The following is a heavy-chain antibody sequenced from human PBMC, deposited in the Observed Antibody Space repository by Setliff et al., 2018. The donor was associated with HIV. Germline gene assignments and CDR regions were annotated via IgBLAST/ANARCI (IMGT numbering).Heavy chain of an antibody. V-gene: IGHV1-46*01. J-gene: IGHJ3*02. CDR2: VYPSDGST. Sequence: ASVKVSCKASGYTFTSYDMHWVRQAPGQGLEWMGMVYPSDGSTSYAQKVQGRVTMTRDTSTSTIYMELNSLTSEDTDVYYCAGDNNAFDICGQGTMVPVS. CDR3: AGDNNAFDI. D-gene: IGHD1-20*01. CDR1: GYTFTSYD.